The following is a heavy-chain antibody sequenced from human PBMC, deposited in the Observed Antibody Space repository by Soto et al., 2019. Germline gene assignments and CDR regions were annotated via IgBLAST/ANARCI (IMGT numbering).Heavy chain of an antibody. CDR2: FSYSGST. Sequence: SETLSLTCTVSGVSISDTAHYWGWIRQPPGKGLEWIGSFSYSGSTYYNPSLQSRVSMSADTSKSQFSLKLTSVTAADTAVYYCARLAGGRDWIDYWGQGTLVTVSS. V-gene: IGHV4-39*01. CDR3: ARLAGGRDWIDY. CDR1: GVSISDTAHY. J-gene: IGHJ4*02. D-gene: IGHD2-15*01.